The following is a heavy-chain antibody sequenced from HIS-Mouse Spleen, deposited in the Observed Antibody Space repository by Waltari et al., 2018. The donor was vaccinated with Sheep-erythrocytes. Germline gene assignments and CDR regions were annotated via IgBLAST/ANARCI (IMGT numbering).Heavy chain of an antibody. CDR1: GGSISSSSYY. D-gene: IGHD6-6*01. J-gene: IGHJ4*02. CDR3: ARVSVAARFDY. V-gene: IGHV4-39*07. Sequence: QLQLQESGPGLVKPSETLSLTCTVSGGSISSSSYYLGWIRQPPGKGLEWIGSIYYSGSTYYNPSLKSRVTISVDTSKNQFSLKLSSVTAADTAVYYCARVSVAARFDYWGQGTLVTVSS. CDR2: IYYSGST.